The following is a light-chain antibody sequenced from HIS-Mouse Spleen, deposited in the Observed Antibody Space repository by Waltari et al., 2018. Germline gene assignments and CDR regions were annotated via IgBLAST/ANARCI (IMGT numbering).Light chain of an antibody. CDR1: ALPKKY. J-gene: IGLJ2*01. CDR3: YSTDSSGNHRV. V-gene: IGLV3-10*01. Sequence: SYELTQPPSVSVSPGQTARITCSGDALPKKYAYWYQQKSGQAPVLFIYEDSKRPYGIPGRFSGSSSGTMATLTISGAQVEDEADYYCYSTDSSGNHRVFGGGTKLTVL. CDR2: EDS.